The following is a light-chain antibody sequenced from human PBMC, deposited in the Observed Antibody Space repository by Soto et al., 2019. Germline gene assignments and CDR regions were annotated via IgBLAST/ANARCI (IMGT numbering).Light chain of an antibody. Sequence: EIVLTQSPGTLSLSPGERATLSCRASQSVSGSYLAWYQQKPGQSPRLLIYGSSDRATGIPDRFSGSGSGTDFTLIISGVEREDFAVYYCLQYGSSPPYTFGQQTNLEIK. CDR1: QSVSGSY. V-gene: IGKV3-20*01. CDR3: LQYGSSPPYT. CDR2: GSS. J-gene: IGKJ2*01.